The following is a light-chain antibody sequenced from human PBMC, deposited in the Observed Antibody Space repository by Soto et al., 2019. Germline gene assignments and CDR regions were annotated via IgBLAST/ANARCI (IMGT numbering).Light chain of an antibody. CDR1: QSIFSNF. CDR2: VAS. Sequence: EVMLTQSPGTLSLSPGERATLSCRASQSIFSNFSAWYQQKSGQAPRLLIYVASNRATGIPDRFSGSGSGTDFTLTLSRLQPEDFAVYYCQQYGNSPRTFGQGNKVEFK. V-gene: IGKV3-20*01. CDR3: QQYGNSPRT. J-gene: IGKJ1*01.